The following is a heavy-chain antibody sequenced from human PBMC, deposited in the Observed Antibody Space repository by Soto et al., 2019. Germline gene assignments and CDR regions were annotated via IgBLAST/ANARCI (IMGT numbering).Heavy chain of an antibody. CDR2: ISAYNGNT. D-gene: IGHD3-3*01. J-gene: IGHJ3*02. CDR1: GYTFTIYG. Sequence: ASVKVSCKASGYTFTIYGISRVRQAPGQGLEWMGWISAYNGNTNYAQKLQGRVTMTTDTSTSTAYMELRSLRSDDTAVYYCARDQRFLEWLGAFDIWGQGTMVTVSS. CDR3: ARDQRFLEWLGAFDI. V-gene: IGHV1-18*01.